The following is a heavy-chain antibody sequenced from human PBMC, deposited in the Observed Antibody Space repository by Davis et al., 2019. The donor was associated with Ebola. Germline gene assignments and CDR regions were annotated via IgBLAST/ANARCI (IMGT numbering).Heavy chain of an antibody. J-gene: IGHJ4*02. CDR2: INHSGST. CDR3: ARRGVVAATRIDY. D-gene: IGHD2-15*01. CDR1: GFTFSDYY. Sequence: ESLKISCAASGFTFSDYYMSWIRQAPGKGLEWIGEINHSGSTNYNPSLKSRVTISVDTSKNQFSLKLSSVTAADTAVYYCARRGVVAATRIDYWGQGTLVTVSS. V-gene: IGHV4-34*01.